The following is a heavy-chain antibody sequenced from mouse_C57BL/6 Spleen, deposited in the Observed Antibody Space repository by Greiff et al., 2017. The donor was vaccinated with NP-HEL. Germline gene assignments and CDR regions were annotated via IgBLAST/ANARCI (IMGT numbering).Heavy chain of an antibody. CDR1: GFTFSDYG. CDR2: ISSGSSTI. CDR3: ARDGLRYFDV. Sequence: EVQLVESGGGLVKPGGSLKLSCAASGFTFSDYGMHWVRQAPEKGLEWVAYISSGSSTIYYADTVKGRFTISRDNAKNTLFLQMTSLRSEDTAMYYCARDGLRYFDVWGTGTTVTVSS. D-gene: IGHD1-2*01. V-gene: IGHV5-17*01. J-gene: IGHJ1*03.